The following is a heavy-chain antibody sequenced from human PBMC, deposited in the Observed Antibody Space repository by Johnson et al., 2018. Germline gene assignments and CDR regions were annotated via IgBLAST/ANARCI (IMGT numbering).Heavy chain of an antibody. V-gene: IGHV3-9*01. Sequence: EVQLVESGGGLVQXGRSXRLXCAASGFTFDDYAMHWVRQAPGKGLEWVSGISWNSGSLGYADSVKGRFPISRDNAKNSLYLQMNSLRAEDTALYYCAKEGPLAAAGTVEYFQHWGQGTLVTVSS. CDR1: GFTFDDYA. CDR3: AKEGPLAAAGTVEYFQH. J-gene: IGHJ1*01. D-gene: IGHD6-13*01. CDR2: ISWNSGSL.